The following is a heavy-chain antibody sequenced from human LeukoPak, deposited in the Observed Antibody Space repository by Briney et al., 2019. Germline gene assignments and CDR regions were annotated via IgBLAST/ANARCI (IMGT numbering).Heavy chain of an antibody. Sequence: TSETLSLTRTVSGGSINSYYWGWIRQPPGNGLEWIGLMYPSGSTTYNPSVKSRVSISVDTSKNQVSLTVSSVAAADTAVYYCARLAIRSTWYFDLWGRGTLVSVSS. J-gene: IGHJ2*01. V-gene: IGHV4-4*09. D-gene: IGHD3-10*01. CDR1: GGSINSYY. CDR3: ARLAIRSTWYFDL. CDR2: MYPSGST.